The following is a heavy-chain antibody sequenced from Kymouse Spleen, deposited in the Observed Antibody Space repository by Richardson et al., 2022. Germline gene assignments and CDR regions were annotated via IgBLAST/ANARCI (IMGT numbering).Heavy chain of an antibody. CDR1: GGSISSSSYY. CDR3: ARGRGYYGSGSYFDY. V-gene: IGHV4-39*01. J-gene: IGHJ4*02. Sequence: QLQLQESGPGLVKPSETLSLTCTVSGGSISSSSYYWGWIRQPPGKGLEWIGSIYYSGSTYYNPSLKSRVTISVDTSKNQFSLKLSSVTAADTAVYYCARGRGYYGSGSYFDYWGQGTLVTVSS. CDR2: IYYSGST. D-gene: IGHD3-10*01.